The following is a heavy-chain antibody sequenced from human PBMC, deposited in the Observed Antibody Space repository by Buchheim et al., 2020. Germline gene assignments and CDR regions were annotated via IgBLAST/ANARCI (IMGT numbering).Heavy chain of an antibody. CDR2: IYWNDDK. V-gene: IGHV2-5*01. D-gene: IGHD5-18*01. CDR1: GFSLSTSGVG. Sequence: QITLKESGPTLVKPTQTLTLTCTFSGFSLSTSGVGVGWIRQPPGKALEWLALIYWNDDKRYSPSLKSRLTITKDTSKNQVVLTMTNMDPVDTATYYYAHSIYADTAMVWGTGWFDPWGQGTL. CDR3: AHSIYADTAMVWGTGWFDP. J-gene: IGHJ5*02.